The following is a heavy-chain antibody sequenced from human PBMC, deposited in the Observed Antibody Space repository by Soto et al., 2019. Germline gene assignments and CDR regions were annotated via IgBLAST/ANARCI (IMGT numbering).Heavy chain of an antibody. CDR3: ARLIVRRPLEFDY. J-gene: IGHJ4*02. CDR2: ISWNDDK. D-gene: IGHD1-26*01. Sequence: SGPTLVNPTQTLTLTCTFSGFSLTTTGVGVGWIRQPPGEALEWLTFISWNDDKRYSPSLENRLTITKDTSKSQVVLTMTNVDPVDTATYYCARLIVRRPLEFDYWGQGILVTVSS. V-gene: IGHV2-5*01. CDR1: GFSLTTTGVG.